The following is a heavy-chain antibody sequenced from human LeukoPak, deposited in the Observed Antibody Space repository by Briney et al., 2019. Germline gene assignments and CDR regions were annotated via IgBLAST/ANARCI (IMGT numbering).Heavy chain of an antibody. D-gene: IGHD6-13*01. CDR1: GFTFSSYA. CDR2: ISYDGSNK. Sequence: GGSLRLPCAASGFTFSSYAMHGARQAPAKGLEGVAVISYDGSNKYYADSVKGRFTISRDNSKNTLYLQMNSLRAEDTAVYYCAREVLAAAGKVFDPWGQGTLVTVSS. CDR3: AREVLAAAGKVFDP. V-gene: IGHV3-30*04. J-gene: IGHJ5*02.